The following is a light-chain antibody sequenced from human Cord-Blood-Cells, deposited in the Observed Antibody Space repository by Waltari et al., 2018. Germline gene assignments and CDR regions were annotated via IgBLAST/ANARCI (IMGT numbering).Light chain of an antibody. CDR3: QQRSNWPPYT. CDR2: DAS. V-gene: IGKV3-11*01. CDR1: QSVSSY. J-gene: IGKJ2*01. Sequence: EIVLTHSPATLSWSPGERATLSCRASQSVSSYLAWYQQKPGQTPRLLIYDASNRATGIPARFSGSGSGTDFTLTISSLEPEDFAVYYCQQRSNWPPYTFGQGTKLEIK.